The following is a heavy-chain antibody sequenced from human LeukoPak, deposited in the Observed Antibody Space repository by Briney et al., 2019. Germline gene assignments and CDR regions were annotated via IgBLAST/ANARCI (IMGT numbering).Heavy chain of an antibody. J-gene: IGHJ4*02. Sequence: ASVKVSCKASGYTFTSYDFHWVRQATGQGLEWMGWMNPKRGDTGHAQKFQDRPTMTRNASISTAYLELSSLKSEDTAMYYCATGDFAYWGQGTLVTVSS. CDR2: MNPKRGDT. CDR3: ATGDFAY. V-gene: IGHV1-8*01. D-gene: IGHD3/OR15-3a*01. CDR1: GYTFTSYD.